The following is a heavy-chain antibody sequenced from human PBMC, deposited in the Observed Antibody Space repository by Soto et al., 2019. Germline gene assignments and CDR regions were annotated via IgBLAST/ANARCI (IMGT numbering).Heavy chain of an antibody. J-gene: IGHJ5*02. V-gene: IGHV3-43*01. CDR2: ISWDGGST. D-gene: IGHD3-22*01. CDR1: GFTFDDYT. CDR3: AKETHYYDSSGYYSP. Sequence: EVQLVESGGVVVQPGGSLRLSCAASGFTFDDYTMHWVRQAPGKGLEWVSLISWDGGSTYYADSVKGRFTISRDNSKNSLYLQMNSLRTEDTALYYCAKETHYYDSSGYYSPWGQGTLVTVSS.